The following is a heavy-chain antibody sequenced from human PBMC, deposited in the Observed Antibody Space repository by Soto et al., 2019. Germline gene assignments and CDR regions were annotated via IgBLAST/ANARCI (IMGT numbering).Heavy chain of an antibody. Sequence: RASVKVSCKASGGTFGSYAISWVRQAPGQGLEWMGGIIPIFGTANYAQKFQGRVTITADESTSTAYMELSSLRSEDTAVYYCARANYYDSSGYTRAFDIWGQGTMVTVSS. CDR1: GGTFGSYA. V-gene: IGHV1-69*13. CDR3: ARANYYDSSGYTRAFDI. CDR2: IIPIFGTA. J-gene: IGHJ3*02. D-gene: IGHD3-22*01.